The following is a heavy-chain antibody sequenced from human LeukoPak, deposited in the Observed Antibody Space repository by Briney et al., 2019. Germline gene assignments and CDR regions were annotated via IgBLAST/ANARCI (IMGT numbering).Heavy chain of an antibody. CDR3: VRAVEYYYDSSGYAVDY. Sequence: GGSLRLSCAASGFTFARYSMNWVRQAPGKGLEWVSSTSSSSSNIYYADSVTGRFTISRDNAKNSLYLQMNSLRAEDTAVYYCVRAVEYYYDSSGYAVDYWGQGTLVTVSS. CDR2: TSSSSSNI. CDR1: GFTFARYS. D-gene: IGHD3-22*01. J-gene: IGHJ4*02. V-gene: IGHV3-21*01.